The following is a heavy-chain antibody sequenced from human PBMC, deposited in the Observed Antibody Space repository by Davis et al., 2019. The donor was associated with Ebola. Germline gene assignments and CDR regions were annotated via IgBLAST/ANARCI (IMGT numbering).Heavy chain of an antibody. J-gene: IGHJ5*02. D-gene: IGHD6-13*01. CDR3: ARVEAAAGTSGWFDP. V-gene: IGHV4-59*01. CDR2: IYYSGST. CDR1: GGSISSYY. Sequence: PSETLSLTCTVSGGSISSYYWSWIRQPPGRGLEWIGYIYYSGSTNYNPSLKSRVTISVDTSKNQFSLKLSSVTAADTAVYYCARVEAAAGTSGWFDPWGQGTLVTVSS.